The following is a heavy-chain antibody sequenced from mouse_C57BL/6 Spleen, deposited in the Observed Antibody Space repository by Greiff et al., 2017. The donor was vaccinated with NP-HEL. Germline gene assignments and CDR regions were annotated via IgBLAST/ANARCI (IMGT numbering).Heavy chain of an antibody. CDR2: IYPGDGDT. V-gene: IGHV1-82*01. Sequence: VQLQQSGPELVKPGASVKISCKASGYAFSSSWMNWVKQRPGKGLEWIGRIYPGDGDTNYNGKFKGKATMTADKSSSTAYMQLSILTSEDSAVYFLARSGYGSPFAYWGQGTLVTVSA. J-gene: IGHJ3*01. CDR3: ARSGYGSPFAY. D-gene: IGHD1-1*01. CDR1: GYAFSSSW.